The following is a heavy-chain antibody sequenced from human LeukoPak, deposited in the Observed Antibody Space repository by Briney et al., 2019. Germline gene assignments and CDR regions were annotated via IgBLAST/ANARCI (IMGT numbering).Heavy chain of an antibody. J-gene: IGHJ4*02. V-gene: IGHV3-30-3*01. Sequence: GRSLRLSCAASGFSFSNFSMRWVRQAPGKGLEWVAVTSYDGTNKYYADSVKGRFTISRDNAKNTLYLQMNSLRAEDTAVHYCAKGYLVGVTSPFDCWGQGTLVTVSS. CDR1: GFSFSNFS. D-gene: IGHD1-26*01. CDR3: AKGYLVGVTSPFDC. CDR2: TSYDGTNK.